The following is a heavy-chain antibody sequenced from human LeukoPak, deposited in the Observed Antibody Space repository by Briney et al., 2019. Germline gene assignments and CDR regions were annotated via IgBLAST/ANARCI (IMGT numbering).Heavy chain of an antibody. V-gene: IGHV1-18*04. CDR2: INPYSGDT. CDR1: GYTFTGYY. D-gene: IGHD6-13*01. J-gene: IGHJ5*02. Sequence: ASVKVSCKASGYTFTGYYVHWVRQAPGQGLEWMGWINPYSGDTNYAQKLQGRVTMTTDTSTSTAYMELRSLRSDGTAVYYCARDYKAAAAGWFDPWGQGTLVTVSS. CDR3: ARDYKAAAAGWFDP.